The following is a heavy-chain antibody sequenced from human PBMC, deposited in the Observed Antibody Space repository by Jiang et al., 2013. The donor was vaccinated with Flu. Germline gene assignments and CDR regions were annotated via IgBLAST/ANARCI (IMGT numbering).Heavy chain of an antibody. CDR2: ISGSSSNI. J-gene: IGHJ4*02. Sequence: QLLESGGGLVQPGGSLRLSCAASGFTFSSYSMDWVRQAPGKGLEWVSYISGSSSNIYYADSVKGRFTISRDNAKNSLYLQMNSLRDDDTAVYYCARGEQWLVDYWGQGTLVTVSS. D-gene: IGHD6-19*01. V-gene: IGHV3-48*02. CDR3: ARGEQWLVDY. CDR1: GFTFSSYS.